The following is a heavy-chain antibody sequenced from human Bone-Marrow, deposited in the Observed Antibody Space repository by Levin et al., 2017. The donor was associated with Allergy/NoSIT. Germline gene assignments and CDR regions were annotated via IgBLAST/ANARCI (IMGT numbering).Heavy chain of an antibody. J-gene: IGHJ5*02. CDR1: GFTFGDYT. D-gene: IGHD5-12*01. CDR3: AKAYSGYDWWFDP. CDR2: ISWNGDST. V-gene: IGHV3-43*01. Sequence: LSLTCAASGFTFGDYTMHWVRQVPGKGLEWVSLISWNGDSTYYADSVKGRVTISRDNSKNSLYLQMNSLRTEDTALYYCAKAYSGYDWWFDPWGQGTLVTVSS.